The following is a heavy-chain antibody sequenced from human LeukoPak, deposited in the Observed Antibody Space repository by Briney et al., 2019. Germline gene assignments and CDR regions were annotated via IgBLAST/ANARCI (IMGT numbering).Heavy chain of an antibody. J-gene: IGHJ4*02. Sequence: GGSLGLSCAASGFTFGGYSMNWSGQAPGKGLEWVYSISSSSSYIYYADSVKGRFTISRDNAKNSLYLQMNSLRAEDTAVYYCARDEGIAAAGIDYWGQGTLVTVSS. V-gene: IGHV3-21*01. CDR2: ISSSSSYI. CDR1: GFTFGGYS. D-gene: IGHD6-13*01. CDR3: ARDEGIAAAGIDY.